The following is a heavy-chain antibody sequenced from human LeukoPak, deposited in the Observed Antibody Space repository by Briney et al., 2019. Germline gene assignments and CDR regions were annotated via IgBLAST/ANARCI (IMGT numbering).Heavy chain of an antibody. V-gene: IGHV4-31*03. Sequence: SETLSLTCTVSSGSISSGGYYWSWIRQHPGKGLEWIGYIYHSGSTYYNPSLKSRVTISVDTSKNQFSLKLSPVTAADTAVYYCARYQPFRRRDGYNSVYWGQGTLVTVSS. CDR2: IYHSGST. CDR1: SGSISSGGYY. CDR3: ARYQPFRRRDGYNSVY. D-gene: IGHD5-24*01. J-gene: IGHJ4*02.